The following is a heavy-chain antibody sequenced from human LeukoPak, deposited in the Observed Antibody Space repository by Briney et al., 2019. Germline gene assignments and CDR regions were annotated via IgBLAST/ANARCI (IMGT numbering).Heavy chain of an antibody. V-gene: IGHV3-30*18. CDR2: ISYDGANK. D-gene: IGHD3-10*01. J-gene: IGHJ1*01. Sequence: GKSLRLSCAASGFTFSSYDMHWVRQAPGKGLGWMSVISYDGANKYYADSVKGRFTVSRDNSNNTLYLHMNSLSSEDTAVYYCAKDQNYYGSGSYLHYWGQGTLVTVSS. CDR1: GFTFSSYD. CDR3: AKDQNYYGSGSYLHY.